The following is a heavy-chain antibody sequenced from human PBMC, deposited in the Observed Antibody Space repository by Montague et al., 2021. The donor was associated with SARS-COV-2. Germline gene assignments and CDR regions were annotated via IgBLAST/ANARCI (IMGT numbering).Heavy chain of an antibody. CDR1: GFTLSSYG. J-gene: IGHJ4*02. D-gene: IGHD5-24*01. CDR2: ISYDGSNK. V-gene: IGHV3-30-3*01. Sequence: SLRLSCAASGFTLSSYGMHWVRQAPGKGLEWATLISYDGSNKYYADSVKGRFTISRDNSKNTLYLQMSSLRAEDTAVYYCARESSIDEKGMGLDYWGQGTLVTVSS. CDR3: ARESSIDEKGMGLDY.